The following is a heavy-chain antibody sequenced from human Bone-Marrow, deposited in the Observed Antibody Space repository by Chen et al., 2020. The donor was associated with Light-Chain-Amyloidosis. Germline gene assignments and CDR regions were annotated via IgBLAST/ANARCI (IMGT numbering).Heavy chain of an antibody. CDR2: LYDTGAT. D-gene: IGHD1-26*01. V-gene: IGHV4-39*01. CDR1: GASISSDTYY. J-gene: IGHJ4*01. Sequence: QLQVHEAGPQLVKPSETLSLSCTVSGASISSDTYYWAWVRQPPGKGLEWIATLYDTGATYYNPSLEGRVTVSEDTSNNQPSLRLTFMTAADSAVYYWAKSGDLTGGAFYFDFWGHGALVTVSS. CDR3: AKSGDLTGGAFYFDF.